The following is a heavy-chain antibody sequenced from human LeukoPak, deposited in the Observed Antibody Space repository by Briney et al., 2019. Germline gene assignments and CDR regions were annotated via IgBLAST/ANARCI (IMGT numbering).Heavy chain of an antibody. D-gene: IGHD3-22*01. CDR2: ISGSGGSK. J-gene: IGHJ4*02. CDR3: AKDPIRSYDSSGYYPNSLDY. Sequence: GGSLRLSCAASGFTFSSYAMSWVRQAPGKGLEWVSAISGSGGSKYYADSVKGRFTISRDNSKNTLYLQMNSLRAEDTAVYYCAKDPIRSYDSSGYYPNSLDYWGQGTLVTVSS. CDR1: GFTFSSYA. V-gene: IGHV3-23*01.